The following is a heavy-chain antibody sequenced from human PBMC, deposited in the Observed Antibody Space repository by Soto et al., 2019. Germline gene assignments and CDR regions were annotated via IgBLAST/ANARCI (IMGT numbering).Heavy chain of an antibody. V-gene: IGHV1-3*01. CDR1: GYTFTSYA. D-gene: IGHD6-6*01. CDR2: INAGNGNT. Sequence: ASVKVSCKASGYTFTSYAMHWVRQAPGQRLEWMGWINAGNGNTKYSQKFQGRVTITRDTSASTAYMELSSLRSEDTAVYYCARVVGYSSSSGYYYYGMDVWGQGTTVTAP. CDR3: ARVVGYSSSSGYYYYGMDV. J-gene: IGHJ6*02.